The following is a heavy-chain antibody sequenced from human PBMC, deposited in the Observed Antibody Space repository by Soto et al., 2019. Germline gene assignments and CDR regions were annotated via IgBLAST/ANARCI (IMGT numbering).Heavy chain of an antibody. Sequence: QVQLVQSGAEVKKPGASVKVSCKASGYTFTSYGISWVRQAPGQGLEWMGWISAYNGNTNYAQKLQGRVTMTTDTSTSTAYMELRSLRSDDTAVYYCARELHLATTISPTVTTGVDYWGQGTLVTVSS. D-gene: IGHD4-17*01. CDR3: ARELHLATTISPTVTTGVDY. CDR1: GYTFTSYG. CDR2: ISAYNGNT. J-gene: IGHJ4*02. V-gene: IGHV1-18*01.